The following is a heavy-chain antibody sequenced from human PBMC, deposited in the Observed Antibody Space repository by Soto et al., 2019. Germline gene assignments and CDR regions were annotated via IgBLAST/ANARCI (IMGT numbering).Heavy chain of an antibody. J-gene: IGHJ5*02. CDR2: IYYSGST. Sequence: SETLSLTCTVSGGSISSGGYYWSWIRQHPGKGLEWIGYIYYSGSTYYNPSLKSRVTISVDTSKNQFSLKLSSVTAADTAVYYCARASIEDLRSTASVSFDTWGQGTLVTVSS. V-gene: IGHV4-31*03. CDR3: ARASIEDLRSTASVSFDT. CDR1: GGSISSGGYY. D-gene: IGHD6-6*01.